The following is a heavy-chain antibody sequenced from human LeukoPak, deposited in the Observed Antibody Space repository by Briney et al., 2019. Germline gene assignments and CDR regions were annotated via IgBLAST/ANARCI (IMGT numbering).Heavy chain of an antibody. J-gene: IGHJ6*03. CDR2: IYPGDSDT. Sequence: GESLKISCKGSGYSFTSYWIGWVRQMPGKGLECMGIIYPGDSDTRYSPSFQGQVTISADKSISTAYLQWSSLKASDTAMYYCASTYSSSWYWDHSYSMDVWAKGPRSPSP. CDR3: ASTYSSSWYWDHSYSMDV. CDR1: GYSFTSYW. D-gene: IGHD6-13*01. V-gene: IGHV5-51*01.